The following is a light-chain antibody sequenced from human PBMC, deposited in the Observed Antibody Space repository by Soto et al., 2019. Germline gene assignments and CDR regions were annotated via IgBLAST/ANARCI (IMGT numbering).Light chain of an antibody. J-gene: IGKJ2*01. Sequence: DIQMTQSPSTLSASVGDRVTITCRASQSISSWLAWYQQKPGKAPKLLIYKASSLESGVPSRFSGSGSGTEFTLTISSVQPDDFATYYCQQYNSYSPGYTFGQGTKLEIK. CDR1: QSISSW. V-gene: IGKV1-5*03. CDR2: KAS. CDR3: QQYNSYSPGYT.